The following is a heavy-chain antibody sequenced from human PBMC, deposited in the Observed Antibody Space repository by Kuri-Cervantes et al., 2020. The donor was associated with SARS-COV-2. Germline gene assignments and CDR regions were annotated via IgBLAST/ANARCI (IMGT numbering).Heavy chain of an antibody. Sequence: GESLKISCEVSGFLFSASAIHWVRQASGKGLEWVGRVRGKANNYATAYAASVKGRFTISRDDSKNMAYLQMNSLKTEDTAVYYCARDGVLLWFGELDVWGKGTTVTVSS. V-gene: IGHV3-73*01. CDR2: VRGKANNYAT. J-gene: IGHJ6*04. D-gene: IGHD3-10*01. CDR1: GFLFSASA. CDR3: ARDGVLLWFGELDV.